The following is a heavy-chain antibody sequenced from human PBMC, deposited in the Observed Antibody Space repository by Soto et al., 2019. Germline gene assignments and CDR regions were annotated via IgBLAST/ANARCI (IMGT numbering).Heavy chain of an antibody. V-gene: IGHV4-31*04. CDR2: IYYSGST. Sequence: QVRLQESGPGPMKPSQTLSLSCTVSGASITSGGSYWTWIRQQPGKGLEWLGYIYYSGSTKYNPSLESRVTMXLXKTXNLFSLRLNSVTAADTAVYYCVTNRGDYDGSFFAHWGQGTLVTVSS. D-gene: IGHD3-16*01. CDR3: VTNRGDYDGSFFAH. J-gene: IGHJ4*02. CDR1: GASITSGGSY.